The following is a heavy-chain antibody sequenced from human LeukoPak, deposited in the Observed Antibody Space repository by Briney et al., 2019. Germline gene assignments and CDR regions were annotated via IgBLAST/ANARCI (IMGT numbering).Heavy chain of an antibody. J-gene: IGHJ3*02. V-gene: IGHV3-21*01. CDR2: ISSSSSYI. D-gene: IGHD3-3*01. CDR3: ARDSIGGYDFWSGYYTPNDAFDI. Sequence: GWSLRLSCAASGFTFSSYSMNWLRQAPAKGLDWVSSISSSSSYIYYVDSVKGRFTISRDNAKNSLYLKMNSLRAEDTAVYYCARDSIGGYDFWSGYYTPNDAFDIWGQGTMVTVSS. CDR1: GFTFSSYS.